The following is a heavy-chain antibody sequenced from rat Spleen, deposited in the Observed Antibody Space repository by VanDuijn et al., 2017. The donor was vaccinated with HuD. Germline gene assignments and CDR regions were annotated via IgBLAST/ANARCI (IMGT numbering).Heavy chain of an antibody. CDR3: ARQSYYYDGSYYYYFDY. Sequence: EVQLVESGGGLVQPGRSLKLSCAASGFTFSNYYMAWVRQAPTKGLEWVAYISTGGGNTYYRDSVKGRFTISRDNAKSTLYLQMDSLRSEDTATYYCARQSYYYDGSYYYYFDYWGQGVMVTVSS. J-gene: IGHJ2*01. V-gene: IGHV5-25*01. CDR2: ISTGGGNT. CDR1: GFTFSNYY. D-gene: IGHD1-12*02.